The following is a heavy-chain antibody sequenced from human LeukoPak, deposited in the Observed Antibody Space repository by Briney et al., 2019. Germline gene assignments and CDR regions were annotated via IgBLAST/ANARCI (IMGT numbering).Heavy chain of an antibody. CDR2: INPNSGGT. D-gene: IGHD4-11*01. V-gene: IGHV1-2*02. Sequence: ASVKVSCKASGYTFTGYYMHWVRQAPGQGLEWMGWINPNSGGTNYAQKFQGRVTMTRDTSISTAYMELSRLRSDDTAVYYCARDNSNYRHYYYYMDVWGKGTTVTVSS. J-gene: IGHJ6*03. CDR1: GYTFTGYY. CDR3: ARDNSNYRHYYYYMDV.